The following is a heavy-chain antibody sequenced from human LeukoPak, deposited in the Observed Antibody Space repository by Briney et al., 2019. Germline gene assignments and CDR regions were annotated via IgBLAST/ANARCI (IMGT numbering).Heavy chain of an antibody. CDR1: GLSVSRIY. D-gene: IGHD1-1*01. V-gene: IGHV3-53*01. J-gene: IGHJ4*02. Sequence: GGSLRLSCPASGLSVSRIYMNWVRQAPGKGLEWVSVIYSDGTTYYADSVKGRFTISRDDSKNTLYLHMNSLRAEDTAVYYCARAPNWRFDHWGQGTLVTVSS. CDR2: IYSDGTT. CDR3: ARAPNWRFDH.